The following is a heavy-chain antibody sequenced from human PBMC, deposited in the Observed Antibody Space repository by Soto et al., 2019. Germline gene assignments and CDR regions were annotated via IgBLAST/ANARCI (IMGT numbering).Heavy chain of an antibody. D-gene: IGHD3-3*01. J-gene: IGHJ5*02. CDR1: GGSIDTYY. Sequence: QVQLQESGPGLVKASETLSLTCTVSGGSIDTYYWSWIRQPPGKGLQWIGYIYYSGSTTYSPSLKSRVTISVDRSKNQCSLKRTSVTAADTAVYYCARLGGYYQSLDTWGQGTLVTVSS. V-gene: IGHV4-59*08. CDR3: ARLGGYYQSLDT. CDR2: IYYSGST.